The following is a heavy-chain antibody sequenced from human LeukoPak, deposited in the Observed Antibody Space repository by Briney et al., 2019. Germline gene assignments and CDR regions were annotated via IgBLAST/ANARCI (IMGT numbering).Heavy chain of an antibody. D-gene: IGHD3-3*01. CDR3: ARGGRDTSEYYDFWSGSNRLYYYYYMDV. CDR1: GYSISSGYY. J-gene: IGHJ6*03. CDR2: IYHSGST. V-gene: IGHV4-38-2*02. Sequence: SETLSLTCTVSGYSISSGYYWGWIRRPPAKGLEWIGSIYHSGSTYYNQPPKSRVTISVDTSKNHLSRKLSSVTAADTAVYYCARGGRDTSEYYDFWSGSNRLYYYYYMDVWGKGTTVTVSS.